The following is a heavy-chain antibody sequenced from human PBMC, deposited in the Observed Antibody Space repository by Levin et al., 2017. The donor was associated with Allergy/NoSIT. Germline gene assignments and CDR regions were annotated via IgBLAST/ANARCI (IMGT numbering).Heavy chain of an antibody. Sequence: SQTLSLTCTVSGGSISSYYWSWIRQPPGKGLEWIGYIYYSGSTNYNPSLKSRVTISVDTSKNQFSLKLSSVTAADTAVYYCASLRHNWGLDDYDYYYGMDVWGQGTTVTVSS. CDR3: ASLRHNWGLDDYDYYYGMDV. D-gene: IGHD7-27*01. CDR1: GGSISSYY. CDR2: IYYSGST. V-gene: IGHV4-59*01. J-gene: IGHJ6*02.